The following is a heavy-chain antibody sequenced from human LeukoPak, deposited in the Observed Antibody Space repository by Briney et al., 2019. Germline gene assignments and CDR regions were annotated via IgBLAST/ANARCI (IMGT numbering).Heavy chain of an antibody. CDR1: GGSISSYY. CDR3: ARGIRSMVRGVPRDY. CDR2: IHTSGIT. D-gene: IGHD3-10*01. Sequence: SETLSLTCTVSGGSISSYYWSWVRQPAEKGLEWIGRIHTSGITNYNPSLKSRVTISVDTSKNQFSLKLSSVTAADTAVYYCARGIRSMVRGVPRDYWGQGTLVTVSS. V-gene: IGHV4-4*07. J-gene: IGHJ4*02.